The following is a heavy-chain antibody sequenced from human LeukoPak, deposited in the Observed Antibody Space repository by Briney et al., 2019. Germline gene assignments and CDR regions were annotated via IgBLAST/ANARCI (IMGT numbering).Heavy chain of an antibody. D-gene: IGHD5-12*01. CDR3: ARGNEGYDYCWRH. CDR1: GGTFSSYA. Sequence: SVKVSCKASGGTFSSYAISWERQAPGQGLEWMGGIIPIFGTANYAQKFQGRVTITADESTSTAYMELNSLRSEDTAVYCCARGNEGYDYCWRHWGQGTLVTVSS. CDR2: IIPIFGTA. V-gene: IGHV1-69*01. J-gene: IGHJ4*02.